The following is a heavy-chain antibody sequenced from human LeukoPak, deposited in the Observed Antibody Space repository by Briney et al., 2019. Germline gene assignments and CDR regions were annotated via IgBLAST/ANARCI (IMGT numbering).Heavy chain of an antibody. J-gene: IGHJ5*02. CDR3: ARHKSGIDWFDP. CDR2: ICYTGNT. CDR1: GDSISSSGYC. V-gene: IGHV4-39*01. D-gene: IGHD1-14*01. Sequence: SETLSLTCTLSGDSISSSGYCWGWIRQPPGKGLECVGVICYTGNTYYNPSLKSRVTISVDTSKNQFSLRLSSVTAADTAVCYCARHKSGIDWFDPWGQGTLVTVSS.